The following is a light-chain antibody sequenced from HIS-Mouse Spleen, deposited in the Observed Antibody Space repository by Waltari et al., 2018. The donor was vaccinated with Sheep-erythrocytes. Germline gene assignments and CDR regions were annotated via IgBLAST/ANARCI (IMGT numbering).Light chain of an antibody. Sequence: EIVLTQPPGTLSLSPGESATLHCRASQSVSSSHLAWYQQKPGQAPRLLIYGASSRATGIPDRFSGSGSGTDFTLTISRLEPEDLAVYYCQQYGSSPWTFGQGTKVEIK. CDR1: QSVSSSH. CDR3: QQYGSSPWT. J-gene: IGKJ1*01. CDR2: GAS. V-gene: IGKV3-20*01.